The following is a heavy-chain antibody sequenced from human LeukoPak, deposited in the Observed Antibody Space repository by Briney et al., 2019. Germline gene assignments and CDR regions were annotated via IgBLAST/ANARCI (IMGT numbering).Heavy chain of an antibody. CDR2: INPNSGGT. CDR1: GYTFTGYY. Sequence: ASVKVSCKASGYTFTGYYMHWVRQAPGQGREGMGWINPNSGGTNYAQKFQGRVTMTRDTSIRTAYMELSRLRSDDTAVYYCARDLDGDYLKSDYWGQGTLVSVSS. CDR3: ARDLDGDYLKSDY. V-gene: IGHV1-2*02. J-gene: IGHJ4*02. D-gene: IGHD4-17*01.